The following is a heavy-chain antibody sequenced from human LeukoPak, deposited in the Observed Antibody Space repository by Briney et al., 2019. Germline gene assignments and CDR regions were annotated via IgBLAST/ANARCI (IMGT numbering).Heavy chain of an antibody. J-gene: IGHJ4*02. CDR3: ARVGMTTVTTHFDY. CDR2: INHSGST. Sequence: SETLSLTCAVYGGSFSGYYWSWIRQPPGKGLEWIGEINHSGSTNYNPSLKSRVTISVDTSKNQFSLKLSSVTAADTAVYYCARVGMTTVTTHFDYWGQGTLVTVSS. D-gene: IGHD4-17*01. CDR1: GGSFSGYY. V-gene: IGHV4-34*01.